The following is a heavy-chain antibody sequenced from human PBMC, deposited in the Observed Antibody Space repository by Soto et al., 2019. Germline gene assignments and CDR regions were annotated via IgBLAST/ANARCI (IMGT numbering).Heavy chain of an antibody. D-gene: IGHD3-3*01. CDR1: GFTFSSYA. J-gene: IGHJ4*02. CDR2: ISGSGGST. V-gene: IGHV3-23*01. CDR3: AKEGHLAGVVIIQDGSSKVDY. Sequence: GGSLRLSCAASGFTFSSYAMSWVRQAPGKGLEWVSAISGSGGSTYYADSVKGRFTISRDNSKNTLYLQMNSLRAEDTAVYYCAKEGHLAGVVIIQDGSSKVDYWGQETLVTVSS.